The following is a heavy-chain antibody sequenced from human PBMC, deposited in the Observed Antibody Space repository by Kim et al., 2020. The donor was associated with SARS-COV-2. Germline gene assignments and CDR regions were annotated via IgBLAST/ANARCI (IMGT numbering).Heavy chain of an antibody. D-gene: IGHD5-12*01. CDR1: GFTFSDYY. Sequence: GGSLRLSCAASGFTFSDYYMSWIRQAPGKGLEWVSYISSSGSTIYYADSVKGRFTISRDNAKNSLYLQMNSLRAEDTAVYYCAPRSPDSGYPAPYWGQGTLVTVSS. V-gene: IGHV3-11*01. CDR2: ISSSGSTI. J-gene: IGHJ4*02. CDR3: APRSPDSGYPAPY.